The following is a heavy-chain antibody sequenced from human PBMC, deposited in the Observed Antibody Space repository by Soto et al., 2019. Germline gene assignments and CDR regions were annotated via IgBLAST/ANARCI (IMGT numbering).Heavy chain of an antibody. Sequence: QVQLVQSGAEVKEPGSSVKVSCQASGGTFSSYALSWVRQAPGQGLEWMGGIIPLFRTPDYAQKFQGRVTITADESTSPAYMELRSLRSEDTAIYYCARDNGRPQLGGNYYYITDVWGQGTTITVSS. V-gene: IGHV1-69*12. CDR2: IIPLFRTP. CDR1: GGTFSSYA. D-gene: IGHD3-3*02. CDR3: ARDNGRPQLGGNYYYITDV. J-gene: IGHJ6*02.